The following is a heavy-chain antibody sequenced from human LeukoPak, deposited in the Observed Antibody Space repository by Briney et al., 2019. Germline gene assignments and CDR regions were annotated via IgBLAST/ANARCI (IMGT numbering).Heavy chain of an antibody. CDR3: AKDLSGSDWYNYFDP. D-gene: IGHD6-19*01. Sequence: GRSLRLSCAASGFTLSTYGMHWVRQAPGKGLEWVAMISHDGNSKQYADFAKGRFTISRDNSKNTLYLQMNSLTTEDTAVYHCAKDLSGSDWYNYFDPWGQGALVTVSS. J-gene: IGHJ5*02. CDR2: ISHDGNSK. V-gene: IGHV3-30*18. CDR1: GFTLSTYG.